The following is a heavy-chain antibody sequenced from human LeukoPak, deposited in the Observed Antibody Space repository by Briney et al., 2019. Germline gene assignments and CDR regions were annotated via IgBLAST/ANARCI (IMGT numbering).Heavy chain of an antibody. Sequence: PSETLSLTCAVYGGSFSGYYWSWIRQPPGKGLEWIGEINHSGSTNYNPSLKSRVTISEDTSKNQFSLKLSSVTAADTAVYYCARGSSGWYVTGFDYWGQGTLVTVSS. CDR3: ARGSSGWYVTGFDY. V-gene: IGHV4-34*01. CDR2: INHSGST. J-gene: IGHJ4*02. CDR1: GGSFSGYY. D-gene: IGHD6-19*01.